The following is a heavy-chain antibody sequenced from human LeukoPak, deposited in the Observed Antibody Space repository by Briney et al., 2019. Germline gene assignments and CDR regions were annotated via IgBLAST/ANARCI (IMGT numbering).Heavy chain of an antibody. J-gene: IGHJ4*02. Sequence: GGSLRLSCAASGFTFSSYEMNWVRQAPGKGLEWVPYISSSGSTIYYADSVKGRFTISRDNAKNSLYLQMNSLRAEDTAVYYCARGDLVPDDYWGQGTLVTVSS. V-gene: IGHV3-48*03. CDR3: ARGDLVPDDY. D-gene: IGHD6-6*01. CDR2: ISSSGSTI. CDR1: GFTFSSYE.